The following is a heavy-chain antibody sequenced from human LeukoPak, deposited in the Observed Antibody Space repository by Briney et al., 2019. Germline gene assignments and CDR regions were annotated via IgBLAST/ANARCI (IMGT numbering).Heavy chain of an antibody. D-gene: IGHD3-10*01. Sequence: GESLKISCKGSGYSFTSYWIGWVRQMPGKGLEWMGIIYPGDSDTRYSPSFQGQVTISADKSISTAYLQWSSLKASDTAMYYCARPGRGTMVRGVITTFDYWGQGTLVTVSS. CDR2: IYPGDSDT. CDR1: GYSFTSYW. V-gene: IGHV5-51*01. CDR3: ARPGRGTMVRGVITTFDY. J-gene: IGHJ4*02.